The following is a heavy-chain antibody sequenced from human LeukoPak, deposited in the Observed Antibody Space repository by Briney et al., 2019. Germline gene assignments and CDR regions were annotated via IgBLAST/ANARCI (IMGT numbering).Heavy chain of an antibody. CDR1: GYTFTSYT. D-gene: IGHD6-13*01. V-gene: IGHV1-3*01. CDR2: INAGNGNT. Sequence: ASVKVSCKASGYTFTSYTMHWVRQAPGQRLEWMGRINAGNGNTKYSQKFQGRVTITRDTPASTAYMELSSLRSEDTAVYYCARGYSSSWYSAFDYWGQGTLVTVSS. J-gene: IGHJ4*02. CDR3: ARGYSSSWYSAFDY.